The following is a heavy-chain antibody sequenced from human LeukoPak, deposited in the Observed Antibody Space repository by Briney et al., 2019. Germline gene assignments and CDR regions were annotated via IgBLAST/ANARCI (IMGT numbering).Heavy chain of an antibody. D-gene: IGHD3-10*01. V-gene: IGHV4-39*01. CDR3: ARHEQGSYYYGMDV. CDR2: IYYSGST. J-gene: IGHJ6*02. CDR1: GGSISSSSYY. Sequence: SETLSLTCTVSGGSISSSSYYWGWIRQPPGKGLEWIGSIYYSGSTYYNPSLKSRVTMSVDTSKNQFSLKLSSVTAADTAVYYCARHEQGSYYYGMDVWGQGTTVTVSS.